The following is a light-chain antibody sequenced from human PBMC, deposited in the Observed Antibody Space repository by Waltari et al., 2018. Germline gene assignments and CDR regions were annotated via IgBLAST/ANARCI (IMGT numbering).Light chain of an antibody. CDR1: VLSKKD. Sequence: SSELRQPSSVSVSPGQTARIPCSGDVLSKKDGRWLQHKPGQAPVLVIYKDTERPSGIPGRFSGSNSGTTVTLTISGVLPEDEADYYCYSAADNNWVFGGGTTLTVL. CDR3: YSAADNNWV. V-gene: IGLV3-27*01. CDR2: KDT. J-gene: IGLJ3*02.